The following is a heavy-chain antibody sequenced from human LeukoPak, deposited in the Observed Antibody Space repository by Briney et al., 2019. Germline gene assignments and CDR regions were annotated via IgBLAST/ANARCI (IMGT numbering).Heavy chain of an antibody. CDR3: ARGVTMVRGVINLVGPRRSFDY. V-gene: IGHV1-8*01. CDR2: MNSNNANT. D-gene: IGHD3-10*01. Sequence: ASVKVSCKASGYTFTSYNINWVRQATGQGLEWMGWMNSNNANTGFAQKFQGRVTMTRNTSISTAYMELSSLRSEDTAVYYCARGVTMVRGVINLVGPRRSFDYWGQGTLVTVSS. J-gene: IGHJ4*02. CDR1: GYTFTSYN.